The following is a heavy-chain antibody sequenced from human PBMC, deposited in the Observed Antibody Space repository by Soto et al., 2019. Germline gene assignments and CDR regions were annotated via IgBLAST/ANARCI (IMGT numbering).Heavy chain of an antibody. CDR1: GGSISSYY. CDR3: ARDNYGWFDP. CDR2: IYYSGST. D-gene: IGHD3-10*01. J-gene: IGHJ5*02. V-gene: IGHV4-59*01. Sequence: SATLSLTCTVSGGSISSYYWSWIRQPPGKGLEWIGYIYYSGSTNYNPSLKSRVTISVDTSKNQFSLKLSSVTAADTAVYYCARDNYGWFDPWGQGTLVTVSS.